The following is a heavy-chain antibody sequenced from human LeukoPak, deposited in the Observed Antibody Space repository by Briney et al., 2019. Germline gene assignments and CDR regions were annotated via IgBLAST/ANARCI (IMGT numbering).Heavy chain of an antibody. J-gene: IGHJ4*02. CDR3: AKEAYGSGEKMADY. Sequence: GGSLRLSCAASAFTFTSYDLHWVRQAPGKGLEWVSFIRYDGSNKYYADSVKGRFIISRDNSKNTLYLQMNSLRVEDTAVYYCAKEAYGSGEKMADYWGQGTLVTVSS. D-gene: IGHD3-10*01. V-gene: IGHV3-30*02. CDR1: AFTFTSYD. CDR2: IRYDGSNK.